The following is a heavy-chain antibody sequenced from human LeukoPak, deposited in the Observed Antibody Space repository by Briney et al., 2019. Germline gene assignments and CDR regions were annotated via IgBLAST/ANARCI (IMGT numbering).Heavy chain of an antibody. D-gene: IGHD6-13*01. J-gene: IGHJ4*02. CDR3: ARYSSSWYYFDY. CDR1: GGSISSYY. Sequence: SETLSLTCTVSGGSISSYYWSWNRQPQGKGLEWIGYIYYSGSTNYNPSLKSRVTISVDASKNQFSLKLSSVTAADTAVYYCARYSSSWYYFDYWGQGTLVTVSS. CDR2: IYYSGST. V-gene: IGHV4-59*01.